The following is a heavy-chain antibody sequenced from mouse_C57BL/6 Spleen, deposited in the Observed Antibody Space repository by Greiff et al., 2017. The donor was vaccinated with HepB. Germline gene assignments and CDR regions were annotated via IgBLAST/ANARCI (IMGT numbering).Heavy chain of an antibody. V-gene: IGHV1-22*01. CDR3: ASTTVGAPLDY. CDR2: INPNNGGT. D-gene: IGHD1-1*01. CDR1: GYTFTDYN. J-gene: IGHJ2*01. Sequence: EVQLQQPGPELVKPGASVKMSCKASGYTFTDYNMHWVKQSHGQSLEWIGYINPNNGGTSYNQKFKGKAKLTVHKSSSTAYMELRSLTSEDSAVYYCASTTVGAPLDYWGQGTTLTVSS.